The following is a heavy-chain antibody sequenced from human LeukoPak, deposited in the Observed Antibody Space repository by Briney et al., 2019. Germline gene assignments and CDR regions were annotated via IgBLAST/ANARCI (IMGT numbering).Heavy chain of an antibody. V-gene: IGHV3-9*01. D-gene: IGHD6-19*01. Sequence: PGGSLRLSCAASGFTFDDYAMHWVRQAPGKGLEWVSGISWNSGSIGYADSVKGRFTISRDNAKKSLYLQMNSLRAEDTAVYYCAKGSEENWYFDLWGRGTLVTVSS. CDR1: GFTFDDYA. CDR3: AKGSEENWYFDL. CDR2: ISWNSGSI. J-gene: IGHJ2*01.